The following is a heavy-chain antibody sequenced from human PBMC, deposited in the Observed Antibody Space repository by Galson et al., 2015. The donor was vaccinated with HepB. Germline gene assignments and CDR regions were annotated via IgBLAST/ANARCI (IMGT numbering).Heavy chain of an antibody. CDR3: ARDGGKPYYYYSMDV. J-gene: IGHJ6*03. V-gene: IGHV1-18*01. Sequence: SVKVSCKASGYTFSNFGVSWVRQAPGQGLEWMGWISAWDGNTKYAQNVQGRITLTTDTSTSAAYMELWSLTSDDTAVYYCARDGGKPYYYYSMDVWGKGTAVTVSS. CDR2: ISAWDGNT. CDR1: GYTFSNFG. D-gene: IGHD3-16*01.